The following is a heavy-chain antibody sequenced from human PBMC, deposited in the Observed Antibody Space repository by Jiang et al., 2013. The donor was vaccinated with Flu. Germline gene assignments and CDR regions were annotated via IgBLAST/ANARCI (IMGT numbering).Heavy chain of an antibody. D-gene: IGHD2-2*01. V-gene: IGHV1-2*06. CDR2: INPNSGGT. CDR3: ARLGSEQXCSSTSCSGEDY. CDR1: GYTFAGYY. J-gene: IGHJ4*02. Sequence: CGAEVKKPGASVKVSCKASGYTFAGYYMHWVRQAPGQGLEWMGRINPNSGGTNYAQKFQGRVTMTRDTSISTAYMELSRLRSDDTAVYYCARLGSEQXCSSTSCSGEDYWGQGTLVTVSS.